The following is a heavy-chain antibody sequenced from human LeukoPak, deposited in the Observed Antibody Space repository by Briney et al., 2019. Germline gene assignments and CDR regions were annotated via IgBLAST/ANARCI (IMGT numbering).Heavy chain of an antibody. CDR2: IYTSGTT. V-gene: IGHV4-61*02. Sequence: PSQTLSLTWTASGGSISSGSHYLSWIRQPAGKGLEWIGLIYTSGTTKTNPSLESRVTISLDTSKNQFSLKLGSVTAADTAVYYCAREFESWGQGTLVTVSS. CDR3: AREFES. J-gene: IGHJ5*01. CDR1: GGSISSGSHY.